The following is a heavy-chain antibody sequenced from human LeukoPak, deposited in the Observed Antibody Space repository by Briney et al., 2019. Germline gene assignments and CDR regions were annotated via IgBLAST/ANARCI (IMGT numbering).Heavy chain of an antibody. Sequence: GASVKVSCKASGYTFTSYGISWVRQAPGQGLEWMGWISAYNGNTNYAQKLQGRVTMTTDTSTSTAYMELRSLRSVDTAVYYCARDRLVSSGWSWGAFDVWGQGTMATVSS. CDR2: ISAYNGNT. V-gene: IGHV1-18*01. CDR3: ARDRLVSSGWSWGAFDV. CDR1: GYTFTSYG. D-gene: IGHD6-19*01. J-gene: IGHJ3*01.